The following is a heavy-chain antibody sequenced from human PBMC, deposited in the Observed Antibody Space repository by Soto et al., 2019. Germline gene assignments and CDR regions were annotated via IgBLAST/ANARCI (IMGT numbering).Heavy chain of an antibody. J-gene: IGHJ4*02. CDR3: AKDRSSTLYYFDY. CDR2: ISYDGSNI. D-gene: IGHD6-13*01. Sequence: QVQLVESGGGVVQPGRSLRLSCAASGFTFSSYGMHWVRQAPGKGLEWVAVISYDGSNIYYADSVQGRFTISRDNSKNTLYLQMNSLRAEDTAVYYCAKDRSSTLYYFDYWGQGTLVTVSS. V-gene: IGHV3-30*18. CDR1: GFTFSSYG.